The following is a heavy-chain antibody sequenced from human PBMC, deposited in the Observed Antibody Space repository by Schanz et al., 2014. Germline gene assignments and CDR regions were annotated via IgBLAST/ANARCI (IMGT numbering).Heavy chain of an antibody. D-gene: IGHD3-16*01. CDR3: VRLDVHDY. CDR2: ITNKPNNYNT. J-gene: IGHJ4*02. Sequence: EVQLLESGGGVVQPGRSLRLSCAASGITLSSFGMHWVRQAPGKGLEWVGRITNKPNNYNTEYAASVKGRFTISRDDSRNSLYLQMSSLKTEDTAVYYCVRLDVHDYWGQGTLVTVSA. CDR1: GITLSSFG. V-gene: IGHV3-72*01.